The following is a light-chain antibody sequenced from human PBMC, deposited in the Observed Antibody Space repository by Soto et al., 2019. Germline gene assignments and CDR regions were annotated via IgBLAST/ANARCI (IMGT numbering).Light chain of an antibody. CDR2: YAS. J-gene: IGKJ4*01. CDR1: QTVSRY. Sequence: VLTQSPATLFLSPGERDTLSCRASQTVSRYLAWYQQKPGQAPRLLIYYASNRATGIPARFSGSGSGTDYTLTISSLEPEDFAVYYCQQRSTWPLFTFGGGTKVEI. CDR3: QQRSTWPLFT. V-gene: IGKV3-11*01.